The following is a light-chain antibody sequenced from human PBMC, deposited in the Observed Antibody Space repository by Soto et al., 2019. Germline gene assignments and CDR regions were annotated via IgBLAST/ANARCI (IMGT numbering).Light chain of an antibody. J-gene: IGLJ3*02. Sequence: QSVLTQPASVSGSPEQSITISCTGTSSDVGACNLVSWYQQHPGKAPRLIIYEGSKRPSGISHRFSGSKSDNTASLTISGLRAEDEAHYHCCSYAGSRTVVFGGGTKLTVL. CDR2: EGS. CDR1: SSDVGACNL. V-gene: IGLV2-23*01. CDR3: CSYAGSRTVV.